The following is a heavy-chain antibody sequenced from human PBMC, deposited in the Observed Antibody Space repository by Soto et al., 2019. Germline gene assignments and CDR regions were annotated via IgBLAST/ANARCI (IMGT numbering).Heavy chain of an antibody. CDR1: GYTFTNYY. D-gene: IGHD2-21*01. Sequence: ASVKVSCKASGYTFTNYYMHWVRQAPGQGLEWMGVINPSGGSTTYAQKFQGRVTMTRDTSTSTVYMELSSLISEDTTEYYCAREASKYSGMDVWGQGTTVTV. V-gene: IGHV1-46*01. CDR3: AREASKYSGMDV. J-gene: IGHJ6*02. CDR2: INPSGGST.